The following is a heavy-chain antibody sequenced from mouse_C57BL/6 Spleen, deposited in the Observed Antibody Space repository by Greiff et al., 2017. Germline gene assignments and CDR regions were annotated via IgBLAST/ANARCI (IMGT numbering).Heavy chain of an antibody. V-gene: IGHV1-22*01. J-gene: IGHJ3*01. D-gene: IGHD2-4*01. Sequence: EVKLMESGPELVKPGASVKMSCKASGYTFTDYNMHWVKQSHGKSLEWIGYINPNNGGTSYNQKFKGKATLTVNKSSSTAYMELRSLTSEDSAVYYCAREGIYDYGFAYWGQGTLVTVSA. CDR3: AREGIYDYGFAY. CDR1: GYTFTDYN. CDR2: INPNNGGT.